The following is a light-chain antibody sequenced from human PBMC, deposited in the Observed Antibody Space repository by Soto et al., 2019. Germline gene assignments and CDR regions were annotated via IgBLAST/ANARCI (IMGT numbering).Light chain of an antibody. CDR1: QDISNY. CDR2: DAS. CDR3: QQYDNRPTMYT. V-gene: IGKV1-33*01. J-gene: IGKJ2*01. Sequence: DIQMTQSPSSLSASVGDRVTITCQASQDISNYLNWYQQKPGKAPKLLIYDASNLETGVPSRFNGSGSGTDFTFTISSLQPEDIATYYCQQYDNRPTMYTFGQGTKLEIK.